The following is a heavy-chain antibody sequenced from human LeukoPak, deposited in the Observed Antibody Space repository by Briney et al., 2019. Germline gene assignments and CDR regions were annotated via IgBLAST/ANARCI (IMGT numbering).Heavy chain of an antibody. D-gene: IGHD3-22*01. CDR2: ISAYNGNT. CDR3: ARAERDSSGYYFYYYYGMDV. J-gene: IGHJ6*02. V-gene: IGHV1-18*01. CDR1: GYTFTSYG. Sequence: GASVKVSCKASGYTFTSYGISWVRQAPGQGLEWMGWISAYNGNTNYAQKLQGRVTITTDTSTSTAYMELRSLRSDDTAVYYCARAERDSSGYYFYYYYGMDVWGQGTTVTVSS.